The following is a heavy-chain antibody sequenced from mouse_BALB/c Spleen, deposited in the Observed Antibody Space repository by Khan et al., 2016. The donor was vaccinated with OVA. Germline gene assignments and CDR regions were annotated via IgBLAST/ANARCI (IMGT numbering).Heavy chain of an antibody. Sequence: QVQLKESGPGLVAPSQTLSITCTVSGFSLSNYGIHWVRQSPGKGLEWLGVIWAGGSTNHNSALMSRLSISKDNSKSQVFLKMNSLQTDDIAMYYCARAFYNGAWFAYWGQGTLVTVSA. D-gene: IGHD1-3*01. CDR2: IWAGGST. CDR3: ARAFYNGAWFAY. V-gene: IGHV2-9*02. J-gene: IGHJ3*01. CDR1: GFSLSNYG.